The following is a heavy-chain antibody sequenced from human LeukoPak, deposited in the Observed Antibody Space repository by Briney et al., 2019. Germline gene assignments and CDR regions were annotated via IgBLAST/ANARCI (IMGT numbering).Heavy chain of an antibody. CDR3: AREPYGGFDY. Sequence: GGSLRLSCAASGFTFSSYGMHWVRQAPGKGLEWVAAIWYDGSNKYYADSVKGRFTISRDNSKNTLYLQMNSLRAEDTAVYYCAREPYGGFDYWGQGTLVTVSS. CDR1: GFTFSSYG. V-gene: IGHV3-33*01. D-gene: IGHD4/OR15-4a*01. CDR2: IWYDGSNK. J-gene: IGHJ4*02.